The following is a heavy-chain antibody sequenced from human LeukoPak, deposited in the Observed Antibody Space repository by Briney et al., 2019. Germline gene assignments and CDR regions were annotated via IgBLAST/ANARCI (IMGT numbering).Heavy chain of an antibody. D-gene: IGHD1-1*01. V-gene: IGHV3-21*01. CDR3: ATDPSHNWDHVPSRMDV. J-gene: IGHJ6*02. Sequence: GGSLRLSCAVSGFTLSNYSMSWVRQAPGKGREWVSSISSSSSYIYYADSRKGRFTISRDNAQNSLYLQMTSLRAAATALYYCATDPSHNWDHVPSRMDVWGQGTTVTVSS. CDR1: GFTLSNYS. CDR2: ISSSSSYI.